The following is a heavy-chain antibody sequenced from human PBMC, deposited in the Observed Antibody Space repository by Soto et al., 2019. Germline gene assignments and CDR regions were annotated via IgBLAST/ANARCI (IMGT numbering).Heavy chain of an antibody. CDR3: ARVGRDGYNSLDY. Sequence: GGSLRLSCAASGFTFSSYSMNWVRQAPGKGLEWVSSISSSSSYIYYADSVKGRFTISRDNAKNSLYLQMNSLRAEDTAVYYCARVGRDGYNSLDYWGQGTLVTVSS. V-gene: IGHV3-21*01. D-gene: IGHD5-12*01. J-gene: IGHJ4*02. CDR2: ISSSSSYI. CDR1: GFTFSSYS.